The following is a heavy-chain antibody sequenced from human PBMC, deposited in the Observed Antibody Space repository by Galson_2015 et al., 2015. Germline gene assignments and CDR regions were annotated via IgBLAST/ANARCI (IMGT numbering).Heavy chain of an antibody. J-gene: IGHJ3*02. Sequence: ETLSLTCAAYGGSFSDYYWGWIRQPPGKGLEWIGQINHSGSTNYNPSLKSRVTISVDTSKNQFSLKLSSVTAADTAVYYCARDFNTRTDAFDIWGQGTVVTVSS. CDR1: GGSFSDYY. D-gene: IGHD1-14*01. CDR3: ARDFNTRTDAFDI. V-gene: IGHV4-34*01. CDR2: INHSGST.